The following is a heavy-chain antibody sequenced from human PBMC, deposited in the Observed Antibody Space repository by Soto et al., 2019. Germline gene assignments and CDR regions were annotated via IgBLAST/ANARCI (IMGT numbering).Heavy chain of an antibody. CDR3: ARDKARGAFDI. CDR1: GFTFSSYS. CDR2: ISSSSSTI. J-gene: IGHJ3*02. V-gene: IGHV3-48*01. Sequence: EVQLVESGGGLVQPGGSLRLSCAASGFTFSSYSMNWVRQAPGKGLEWVSYISSSSSTIYYADSVKGRFTISRDNAKNSLYLLMNSLRAEDTAVYYCARDKARGAFDIWGQGTMVTVSS.